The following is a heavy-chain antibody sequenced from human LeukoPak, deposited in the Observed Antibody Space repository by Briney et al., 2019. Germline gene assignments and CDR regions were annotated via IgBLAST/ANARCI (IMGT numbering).Heavy chain of an antibody. J-gene: IGHJ4*02. V-gene: IGHV4-38-2*01. CDR3: ARQRNWSPYYFDY. Sequence: SETLSLTCAVSGYSISSGYYWGWIRQPPGKGLEWIGSIYHSGSTYYNPSLKSRVTISVDTSKNQFSLKLSSVTAADTAVYYRARQRNWSPYYFDYWGQGTLVTVSS. CDR1: GYSISSGYY. CDR2: IYHSGST. D-gene: IGHD1-1*01.